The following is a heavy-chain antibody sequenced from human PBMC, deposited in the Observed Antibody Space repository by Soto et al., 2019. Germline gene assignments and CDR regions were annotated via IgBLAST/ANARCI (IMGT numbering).Heavy chain of an antibody. CDR1: GFTFSSHA. CDR2: ISYDGTNN. J-gene: IGHJ4*02. Sequence: GGSLRLSCAASGFTFSSHAMHWVRQAPGKGLEWVAFISYDGTNNYYADSLKGRFTISRDNSKNTLYLQINSLRLDDTAVYYCARGWQLQDYYFDCWGQGDLVTGSS. D-gene: IGHD1-26*01. V-gene: IGHV3-30-3*01. CDR3: ARGWQLQDYYFDC.